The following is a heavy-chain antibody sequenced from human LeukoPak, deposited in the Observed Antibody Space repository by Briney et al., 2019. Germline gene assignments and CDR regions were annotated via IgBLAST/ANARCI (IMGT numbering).Heavy chain of an antibody. J-gene: IGHJ4*02. D-gene: IGHD1-26*01. V-gene: IGHV4-30-4*01. Sequence: PSQTLSLTCTVSGGSISSGDYYWSWIRQPPGKGLEWIGYIYYSGSTYYNPSLKSRVTISVDTSKNQFSLKLSSVTAADTAVYYCARHAPYYPAAPYYFDYWGQGTLVTVSS. CDR1: GGSISSGDYY. CDR3: ARHAPYYPAAPYYFDY. CDR2: IYYSGST.